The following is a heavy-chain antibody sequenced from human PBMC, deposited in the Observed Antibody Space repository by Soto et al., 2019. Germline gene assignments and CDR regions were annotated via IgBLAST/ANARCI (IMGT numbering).Heavy chain of an antibody. Sequence: PGGSLRLSCAASGFTFDDYAMHWVRQAPGKGLEWVSGISWNSGSIGYADSVKGRFTISRDNAKNSLYLQMNSLRAEDTALYYCAKDPRLGYCSSTSCYARLQERPNWFDPWGQGTLVTVSS. V-gene: IGHV3-9*01. J-gene: IGHJ5*02. CDR3: AKDPRLGYCSSTSCYARLQERPNWFDP. CDR2: ISWNSGSI. CDR1: GFTFDDYA. D-gene: IGHD2-2*01.